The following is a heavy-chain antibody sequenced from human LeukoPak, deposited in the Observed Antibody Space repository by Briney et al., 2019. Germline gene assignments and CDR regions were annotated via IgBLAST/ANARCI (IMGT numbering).Heavy chain of an antibody. CDR3: ARRLYCSSTSCYGWFDP. D-gene: IGHD2-2*01. J-gene: IGHJ5*02. CDR1: GGSISSSSYY. Sequence: SETLSLTCTVSGGSISSSSYYWGWIRQPPGKGLEWIGSIYYSGNTYYNPSHRSRVTISVDTSKNQFSLKLSSVTAADTAVYYCARRLYCSSTSCYGWFDPWGQGTLVTVSS. CDR2: IYYSGNT. V-gene: IGHV4-39*01.